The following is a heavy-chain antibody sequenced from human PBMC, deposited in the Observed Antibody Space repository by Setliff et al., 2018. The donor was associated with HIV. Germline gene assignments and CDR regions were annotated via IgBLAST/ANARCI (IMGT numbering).Heavy chain of an antibody. V-gene: IGHV4-39*01. Sequence: SETLSLTCTVSGGSISSSSYYWGWIRQPPGKGLEWIGSIYYSGSTYNNPSLKSRVTISVDTSKNQFSLKLSSVTAADTAVYYCARHNTGYSYGYDYYYYYMDVWGKGTTVTVSS. CDR1: GGSISSSSYY. CDR2: IYYSGST. J-gene: IGHJ6*03. D-gene: IGHD5-18*01. CDR3: ARHNTGYSYGYDYYYYYMDV.